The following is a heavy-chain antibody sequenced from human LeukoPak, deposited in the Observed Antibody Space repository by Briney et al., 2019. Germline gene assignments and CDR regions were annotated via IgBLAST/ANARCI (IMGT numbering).Heavy chain of an antibody. D-gene: IGHD3-10*01. Sequence: ASVKVSCKASGYTFTSYDINWVRQATGQGLEWMGWMNPNSGNTGYAQKFQGRVTMTRNTSISTAYMELSSLRSEDTAVYYRARVPDERFGEFGSYYYYGMDVWGQGTTVTVSS. CDR2: MNPNSGNT. J-gene: IGHJ6*02. CDR3: ARVPDERFGEFGSYYYYGMDV. CDR1: GYTFTSYD. V-gene: IGHV1-8*01.